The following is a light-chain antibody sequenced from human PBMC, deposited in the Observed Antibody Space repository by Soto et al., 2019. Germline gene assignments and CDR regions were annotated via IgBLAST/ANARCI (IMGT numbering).Light chain of an antibody. CDR1: QSVLYSSNNKNY. CDR3: QQYYSTPPT. Sequence: DIVMTQSPDSLAVSLGERATINCKSSQSVLYSSNNKNYLAWYQQKPGQPPKLLMYWASTRESGVPDRFSGSGSGTHFTLTISSLQAEDVAVYYCQQYYSTPPTFGQGTKVEIK. V-gene: IGKV4-1*01. J-gene: IGKJ1*01. CDR2: WAS.